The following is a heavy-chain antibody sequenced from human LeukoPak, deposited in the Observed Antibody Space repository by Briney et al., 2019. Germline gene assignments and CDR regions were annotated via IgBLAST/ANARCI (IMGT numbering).Heavy chain of an antibody. J-gene: IGHJ6*03. CDR3: ARRVGVYSTFYYYYMDV. D-gene: IGHD2-2*01. CDR1: GASISSGSYY. Sequence: SETLSLTCTVSGASISSGSYYWSWIRQPAGKGLEWIGYISYTGSTNYNPSLKSRVTISLDTSKNQFSLKLSSVTAADTAVYFCARRVGVYSTFYYYYMDVWGKGTTVTVSS. CDR2: ISYTGST. V-gene: IGHV4-61*10.